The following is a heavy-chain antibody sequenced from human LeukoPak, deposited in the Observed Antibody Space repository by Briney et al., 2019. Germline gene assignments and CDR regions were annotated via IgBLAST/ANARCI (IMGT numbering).Heavy chain of an antibody. CDR1: GYTFTSYD. CDR2: MNPNSGNT. J-gene: IGHJ4*02. CDR3: ARAPLGGYYVSHG. D-gene: IGHD3-10*02. Sequence: ASVKVSCKASGYTFTSYDINWVRQATGQRLEWMGWMNPNSGNTGYAQKFQGRVTITRNTSISTAYMELSSLRSEDTAVYYCARAPLGGYYVSHGWGQGTLVTVSS. V-gene: IGHV1-8*03.